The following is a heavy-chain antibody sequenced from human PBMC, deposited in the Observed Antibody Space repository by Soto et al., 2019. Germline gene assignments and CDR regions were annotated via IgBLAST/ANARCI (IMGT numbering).Heavy chain of an antibody. D-gene: IGHD2-15*01. CDR2: ISGSGGST. V-gene: IGHV3-23*01. CDR1: GFTFSSDA. Sequence: EVQLLESGGGLVQPGGSLRLSCAASGFTFSSDAMSWVRQAPGKGLEWVSAISGSGGSTYYADSVKGRFTISRDNSKHTLYLHMNSLRAEDTAVSYCAKDHSQDSQYFDYWGQGTLVTVAS. J-gene: IGHJ4*02. CDR3: AKDHSQDSQYFDY.